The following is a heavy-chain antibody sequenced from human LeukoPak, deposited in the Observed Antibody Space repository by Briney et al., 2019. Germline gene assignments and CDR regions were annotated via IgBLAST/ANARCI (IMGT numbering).Heavy chain of an antibody. D-gene: IGHD5-24*01. CDR2: INPSGGST. Sequence: ASVKVSCKASGYTFTSYFMHWVRQAPGQGLEWMGIINPSGGSTSYAQKFQGRVTMTRDTSTSTVYMELSSLRSDDTAVYYCARAGVFRWLHSDAFDIWGQRTMVTVSS. CDR3: ARAGVFRWLHSDAFDI. V-gene: IGHV1-46*01. J-gene: IGHJ3*02. CDR1: GYTFTSYF.